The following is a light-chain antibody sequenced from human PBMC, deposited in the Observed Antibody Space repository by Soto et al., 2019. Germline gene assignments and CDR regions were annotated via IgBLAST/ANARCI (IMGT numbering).Light chain of an antibody. CDR3: CSFAGSYTSYV. J-gene: IGLJ1*01. Sequence: QSALAQPRSVSGSPGQSVTISCTGTSNYVSWYQQDPGKAPKLIIYDVSKRPSGVPDRFSGSKSGNTASLTISGLQAEDEADYFCCSFAGSYTSYVFGTGTKVT. CDR2: DVS. V-gene: IGLV2-11*01. CDR1: SNY.